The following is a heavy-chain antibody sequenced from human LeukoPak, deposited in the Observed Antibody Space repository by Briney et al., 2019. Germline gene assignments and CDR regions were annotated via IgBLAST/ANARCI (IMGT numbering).Heavy chain of an antibody. Sequence: PGGSLRLPCAASGFTVSHNYMSWVRQAPGKGLEWVALIYSSGNTYYADSVQGRFSISRDNYENTLYFQMNSLRAEDTAVYYCAKGRGEHVEGYYYYMDVWGQGTTVIVSS. CDR1: GFTVSHNY. J-gene: IGHJ6*03. CDR2: IYSSGNT. CDR3: AKGRGEHVEGYYYYMDV. D-gene: IGHD2-21*01. V-gene: IGHV3-53*01.